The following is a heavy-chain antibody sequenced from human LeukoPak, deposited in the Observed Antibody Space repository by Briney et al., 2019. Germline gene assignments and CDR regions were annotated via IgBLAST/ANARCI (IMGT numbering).Heavy chain of an antibody. CDR1: GYTFTSYD. CDR3: ARVGTYYDFWSGYYNYYYYYMDV. D-gene: IGHD3-3*01. V-gene: IGHV1-8*01. J-gene: IGHJ6*03. CDR2: MNPNCGNP. Sequence: ASVKVSCKASGYTFTSYDINWVRQATGQGREWVGWMNPNCGNPGSGQKFQGRVTMTRHTSTSTAYMALSSLRSEDTAVYYCARVGTYYDFWSGYYNYYYYYMDVWGKGTTVTVSS.